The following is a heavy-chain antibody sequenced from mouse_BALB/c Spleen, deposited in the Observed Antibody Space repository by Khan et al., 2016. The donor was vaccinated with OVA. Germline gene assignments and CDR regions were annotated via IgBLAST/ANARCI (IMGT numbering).Heavy chain of an antibody. J-gene: IGHJ3*01. CDR1: GFNIKDTY. CDR3: ATLYGNPFAF. D-gene: IGHD2-1*01. CDR2: IDTPNDDS. V-gene: IGHV14-3*02. Sequence: QLQQSGAELVKPGASVKLSCSASGFNIKDTYIHWMKQRPEQGLEWIGRIDTPNDDSQYGPKFQATATLTAATSSNTAYLQLSSLTSEDTAVYYWATLYGNPFAFWGQGTLVSVSA.